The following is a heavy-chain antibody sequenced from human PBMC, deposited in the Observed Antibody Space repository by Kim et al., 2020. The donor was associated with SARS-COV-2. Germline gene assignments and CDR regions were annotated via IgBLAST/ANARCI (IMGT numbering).Heavy chain of an antibody. V-gene: IGHV3-9*01. CDR1: GFTFGDYA. Sequence: GGSLRLSCAASGFTFGDYAMHWVRQAPGKGLEWVSGISWNSGSIGYADSVKGRFTISRDNAKNSLYLQMNSLRAEDTALYYCAKDSADYYDSSGYRRVYYYGMGVWGQGTTVTVSS. CDR2: ISWNSGSI. J-gene: IGHJ6*02. CDR3: AKDSADYYDSSGYRRVYYYGMGV. D-gene: IGHD3-22*01.